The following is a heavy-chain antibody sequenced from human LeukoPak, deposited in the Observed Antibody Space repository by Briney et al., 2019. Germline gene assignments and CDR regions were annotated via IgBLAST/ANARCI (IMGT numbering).Heavy chain of an antibody. CDR3: AAAHCGGGSCYSVYGY. CDR1: GYTFTGYY. V-gene: IGHV1-2*02. CDR2: INPNSGGT. D-gene: IGHD2-15*01. Sequence: ASVKVSCKASGYTFTGYYMHGVRQAPGQGLEWMGWINPNSGGTNYAQKFQGRVTMTRDTSISTAYMGLSRLRSDDTDVYYCAAAHCGGGSCYSVYGYWGQGTLVTVSS. J-gene: IGHJ4*02.